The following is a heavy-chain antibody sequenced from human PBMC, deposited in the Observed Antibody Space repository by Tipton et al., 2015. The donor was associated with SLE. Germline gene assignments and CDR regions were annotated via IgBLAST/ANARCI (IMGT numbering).Heavy chain of an antibody. D-gene: IGHD3-10*01. CDR2: INHSGST. CDR1: GGSFSGYY. J-gene: IGHJ6*03. V-gene: IGHV4-34*01. Sequence: TLSLTCAVYGGSFSGYYWSWIRQPPGKGLEWIGEINHSGSTNYNPSLKSRVTISVDTSKNQFSLKLSSVTAADTAVYYCARDEGIGYYYYMDVWGKGTTVTVSS. CDR3: ARDEGIGYYYYMDV.